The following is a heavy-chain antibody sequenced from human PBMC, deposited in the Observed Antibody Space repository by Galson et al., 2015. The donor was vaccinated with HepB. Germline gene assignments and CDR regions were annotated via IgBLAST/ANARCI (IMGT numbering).Heavy chain of an antibody. J-gene: IGHJ4*02. CDR2: ISGSGGST. D-gene: IGHD2-21*01. CDR3: AKDIAIIRGVFDY. V-gene: IGHV3-23*01. CDR1: GFTFSSYA. Sequence: SLRLSCAASGFTFSSYAMSWVRQAPGKGLEWVSAISGSGGSTYYADSVKGRFTISRDNSKNTLYLQMNSLRAEDTAVYYCAKDIAIIRGVFDYWGQGTLVTVSS.